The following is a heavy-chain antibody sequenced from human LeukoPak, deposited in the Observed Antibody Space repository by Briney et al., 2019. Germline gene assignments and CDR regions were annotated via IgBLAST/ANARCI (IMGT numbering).Heavy chain of an antibody. CDR3: ARDSHFGARPRFDP. J-gene: IGHJ5*02. Sequence: ASVKVSCKASGYTFTGYYMHWVRQAPGQGLEWMGWINPNSGGTNYAQKFQGRVTMTRDTSISTAYMELSRLRSDDTAVYYCARDSHFGARPRFDPWGQGTLVTVSS. V-gene: IGHV1-2*02. D-gene: IGHD3-10*01. CDR1: GYTFTGYY. CDR2: INPNSGGT.